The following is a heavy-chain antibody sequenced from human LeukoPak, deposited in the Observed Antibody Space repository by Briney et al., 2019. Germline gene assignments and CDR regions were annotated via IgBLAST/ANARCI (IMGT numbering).Heavy chain of an antibody. J-gene: IGHJ4*02. D-gene: IGHD6-19*01. CDR2: ISGRNSNT. CDR1: GFPFSNYD. Sequence: GGSLRLSCAASGFPFSNYDMTWVRQATGKGLEWVSFISGRNSNTYSADSVKGRFTISRDNSKNTLYPHMNSLRAEDTAVYYCAKGGWLVDWGQGTLVTVSS. V-gene: IGHV3-23*01. CDR3: AKGGWLVD.